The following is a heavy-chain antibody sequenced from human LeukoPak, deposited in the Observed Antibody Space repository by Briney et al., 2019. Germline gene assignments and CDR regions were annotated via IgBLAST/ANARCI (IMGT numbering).Heavy chain of an antibody. CDR1: GFTFSSYS. J-gene: IGHJ4*02. CDR3: AKTIYDYVWGSYRYTGFGY. Sequence: GGSLRLSCAASGFTFSSYSMNWVRQAPGKGLEWVSSISSSSSYIYSADSVKGRFTISRDNAKNSLYLQMNSLRVEDTAVYYCAKTIYDYVWGSYRYTGFGYWGQGTLVTVSS. CDR2: ISSSSSYI. D-gene: IGHD3-16*02. V-gene: IGHV3-21*01.